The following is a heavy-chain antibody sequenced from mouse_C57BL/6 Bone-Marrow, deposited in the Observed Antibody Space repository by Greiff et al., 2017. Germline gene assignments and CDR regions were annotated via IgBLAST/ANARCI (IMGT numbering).Heavy chain of an antibody. CDR2: IYPGSGNT. CDR1: GYTFTDYY. J-gene: IGHJ1*03. V-gene: IGHV1-76*01. D-gene: IGHD1-1*01. Sequence: QVQLQQSGPELVRPGASVKLSCKASGYTFTDYYINWVKQRPGQGLEWIARIYPGSGNTYYNEKFKGKATLTAEKSSSTAYMQLSSLTSEDAAVDFCASRVVGWEFDVWGTGTTVTVSS. CDR3: ASRVVGWEFDV.